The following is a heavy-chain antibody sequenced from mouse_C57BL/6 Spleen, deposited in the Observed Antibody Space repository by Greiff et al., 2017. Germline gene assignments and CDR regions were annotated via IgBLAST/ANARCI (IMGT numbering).Heavy chain of an antibody. Sequence: QVQLQQSGPELVKPGASVKISCKASGYAFSSSWMNWVKQRPGKGLEWIGRIYPGDGDTNYNGKFKGKATLTADKSSSTAYMQLSSLTSEDSAVYFCARWSITTVVAGDYWGQGTTLTVSS. CDR1: GYAFSSSW. J-gene: IGHJ2*01. CDR3: ARWSITTVVAGDY. CDR2: IYPGDGDT. D-gene: IGHD1-1*01. V-gene: IGHV1-82*01.